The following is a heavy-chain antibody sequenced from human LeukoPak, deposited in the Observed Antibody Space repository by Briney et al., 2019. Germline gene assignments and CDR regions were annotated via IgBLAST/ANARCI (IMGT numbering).Heavy chain of an antibody. CDR2: ITASGDST. D-gene: IGHD2-2*01. Sequence: GGSLRLSCAGSGFPFSSYPISWVRQPPGKGLEWVSAITASGDSTYSADSVKGRFTISRDNSKNTLYLQMNSLRAEDTAVYYCARGSQLLHYFGYWGQGTLVTVSS. V-gene: IGHV3-23*01. J-gene: IGHJ4*02. CDR1: GFPFSSYP. CDR3: ARGSQLLHYFGY.